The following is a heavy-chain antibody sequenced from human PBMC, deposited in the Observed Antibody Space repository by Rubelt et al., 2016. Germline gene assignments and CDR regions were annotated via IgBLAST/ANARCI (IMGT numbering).Heavy chain of an antibody. V-gene: IGHV4-59*01. J-gene: IGHJ4*02. CDR2: MSYSGST. CDR3: ASRRAALGPFDF. CDR1: GGSMNSYY. Sequence: QVQLQESGPALVKPSETLSLTCTVSGGSMNSYYWSWVRQPPGKGLEWIGYMSYSGSTTYSPSLQSRVTISIDTAKNPFSLRRTVVTAADTAGYYWASRRAALGPFDFWGQGALVAVSS. D-gene: IGHD6-13*01.